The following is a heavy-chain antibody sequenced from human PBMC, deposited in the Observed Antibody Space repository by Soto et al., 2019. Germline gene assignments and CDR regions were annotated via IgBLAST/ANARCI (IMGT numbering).Heavy chain of an antibody. CDR2: INPNSGAT. CDR3: APHYPDSSGYFDH. V-gene: IGHV1-2*02. CDR1: GYMFTGNY. J-gene: IGHJ4*02. D-gene: IGHD3-22*01. Sequence: ASVKVSCKASGYMFTGNYMHWVRQAPGQGLEYMGWINPNSGATNYAQKFQGRVTMTWDTSISTAYVELSRLRSDDTAVYYCAPHYPDSSGYFDHWGQGTLVTVPQ.